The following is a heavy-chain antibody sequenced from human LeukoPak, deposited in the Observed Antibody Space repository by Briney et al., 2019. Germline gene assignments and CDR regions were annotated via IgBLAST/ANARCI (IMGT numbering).Heavy chain of an antibody. CDR3: ARVSSSSGRAFDY. V-gene: IGHV1-2*02. D-gene: IGHD6-6*01. Sequence: ASVKVSCKASGYTFTGYYMHWVRQAPGQGLEWMGWINPNSGDTNYAQKFQGRVTMTRDTSISTAYMELSRLKSDDTAVYYCARVSSSSGRAFDYWGQGTLVTVSS. CDR2: INPNSGDT. J-gene: IGHJ4*02. CDR1: GYTFTGYY.